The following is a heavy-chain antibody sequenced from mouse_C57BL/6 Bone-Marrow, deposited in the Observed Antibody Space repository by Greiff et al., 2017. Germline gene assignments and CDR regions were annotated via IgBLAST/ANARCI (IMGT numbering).Heavy chain of an antibody. V-gene: IGHV1-81*01. CDR3: ARPLRSYAMDY. J-gene: IGHJ4*01. CDR2: MYPRSGNT. Sequence: VKLQESGAELARPGASVMLSCKASGYTFTSYGLSWVKHRTGQGIEWIGGMYPRSGNTYYNEKFKGKATLTADKSSSTAYMWLRSLTSEESAVYFCARPLRSYAMDYWGQGTSVTVSS. CDR1: GYTFTSYG. D-gene: IGHD1-1*01.